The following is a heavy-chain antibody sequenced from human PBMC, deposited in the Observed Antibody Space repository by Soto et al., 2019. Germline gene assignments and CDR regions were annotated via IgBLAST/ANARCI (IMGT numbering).Heavy chain of an antibody. Sequence: GGSLRLSCAASGVTVCPYAMTWVRQAPGKGLEWVSSISGSGGNTNYADSVKGRFTVSRDNSKRTLSLQMNSLTEEDTAIYYCAKGLRRLLRTQYYYGLDVWGRGTTVTVSS. CDR3: AKGLRRLLRTQYYYGLDV. CDR1: GVTVCPYA. V-gene: IGHV3-23*01. CDR2: ISGSGGNT. D-gene: IGHD3-16*01. J-gene: IGHJ6*02.